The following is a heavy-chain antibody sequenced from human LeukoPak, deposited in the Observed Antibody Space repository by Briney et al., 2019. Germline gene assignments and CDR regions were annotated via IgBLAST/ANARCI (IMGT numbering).Heavy chain of an antibody. V-gene: IGHV4-59*01. Sequence: PSETLSLTCSFSGDSISTYYWSWIRQSPGKGLEWIGHIYSSGNTDYNSSLKSRVTISVDTSKSQFSLRLSSVTATDTAVYYCARRRWQLVGPYFDYWGQGILVTVSS. CDR1: GDSISTYY. D-gene: IGHD1-26*01. CDR3: ARRRWQLVGPYFDY. CDR2: IYSSGNT. J-gene: IGHJ4*02.